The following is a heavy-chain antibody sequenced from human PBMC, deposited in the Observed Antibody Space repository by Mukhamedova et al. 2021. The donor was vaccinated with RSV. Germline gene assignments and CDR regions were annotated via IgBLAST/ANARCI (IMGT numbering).Heavy chain of an antibody. D-gene: IGHD2-2*01. CDR3: ARMRESLVPADAFDI. V-gene: IGHV4-39*01. Sequence: YMGWIRQPPGKGLEWIGSIYYSGSTYYNPSLNSRVTISVDTSKNQFSLKLSSVTAADTAVYYCARMRESLVPADAFDIWGQGTMVTVS. CDR2: IYYSGST. CDR1: Y. J-gene: IGHJ3*02.